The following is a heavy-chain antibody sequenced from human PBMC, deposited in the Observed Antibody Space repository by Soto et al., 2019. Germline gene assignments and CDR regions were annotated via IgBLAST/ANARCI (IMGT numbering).Heavy chain of an antibody. CDR2: ISSSVSTI. Sequence: PXGSLRLSCAAAGFTFSSYYMNWVRQAPGKGLEWVSYISSSVSTIYYADSVKGRFIISRDNAKNSLYLQMNSLRAEDTAVYYCARGGIRKADDDWGQGTLVTVSS. J-gene: IGHJ4*02. V-gene: IGHV3-48*03. CDR1: GFTFSSYY. D-gene: IGHD1-20*01. CDR3: ARGGIRKADDD.